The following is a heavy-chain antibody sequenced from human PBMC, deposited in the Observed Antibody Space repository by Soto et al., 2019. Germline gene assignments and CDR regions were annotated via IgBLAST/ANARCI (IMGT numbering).Heavy chain of an antibody. D-gene: IGHD2-15*01. J-gene: IGHJ3*02. V-gene: IGHV1-18*01. Sequence: ASVKVSCKASGYTFTSYGISWVRQAPGQGLEWMGWISAYNGNTNYAQKLQGRVTMTTDTSTSTAYMELRSLRSDDTAVYYCGRDKRYCSGGSCSIDAFDIWGQGTMVTVSS. CDR3: GRDKRYCSGGSCSIDAFDI. CDR2: ISAYNGNT. CDR1: GYTFTSYG.